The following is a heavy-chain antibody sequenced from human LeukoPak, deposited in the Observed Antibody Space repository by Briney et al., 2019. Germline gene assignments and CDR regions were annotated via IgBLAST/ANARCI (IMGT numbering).Heavy chain of an antibody. V-gene: IGHV4-4*07. Sequence: PSETLSLTCTVSGGSISSYYWSWIRQPAGKGLEWIGRIYTSGSANYNPSLKSRVTMSVDTSKNQFSLKLSSVTAADTAVYYCARTPVSYGDYPYYYYYMDVWGKGTTVTVSS. CDR2: IYTSGSA. CDR1: GGSISSYY. CDR3: ARTPVSYGDYPYYYYYMDV. J-gene: IGHJ6*03. D-gene: IGHD4-17*01.